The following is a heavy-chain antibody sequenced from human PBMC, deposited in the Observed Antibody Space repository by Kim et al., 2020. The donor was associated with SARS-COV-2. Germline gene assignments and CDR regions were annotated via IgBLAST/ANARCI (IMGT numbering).Heavy chain of an antibody. D-gene: IGHD3-10*01. CDR1: GFTFSGYS. CDR3: ARPGYGSGSYGY. J-gene: IGHJ4*02. Sequence: GGSLRLSCAASGFTFSGYSMNWVRQAPGKGLEWVSYISSSGSTIYYADSVKGRFTISRDNAKNSLYLQMNSLRDEDTAIYYCARPGYGSGSYGYWGQGNLVTLSS. V-gene: IGHV3-48*02. CDR2: ISSSGSTI.